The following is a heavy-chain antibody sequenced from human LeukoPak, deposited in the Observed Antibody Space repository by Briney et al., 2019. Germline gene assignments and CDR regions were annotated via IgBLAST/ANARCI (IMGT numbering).Heavy chain of an antibody. V-gene: IGHV1-24*01. CDR3: STTIVVVVAATRTDAFDI. J-gene: IGHJ3*02. D-gene: IGHD2-15*01. CDR2: FDPEDGET. CDR1: GYTLTELS. Sequence: WASVKVSCKVSGYTLTELSMHWVRQAPGKGLEWMGGFDPEDGETIYAQKFQGRVTMTEDTSTDTAYMELSSLRSEDTAVYYCSTTIVVVVAATRTDAFDICGQGTMVTVSS.